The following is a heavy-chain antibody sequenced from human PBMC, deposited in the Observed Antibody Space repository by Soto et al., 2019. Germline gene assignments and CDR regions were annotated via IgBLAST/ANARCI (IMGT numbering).Heavy chain of an antibody. CDR2: LIPLFGTT. D-gene: IGHD7-27*01. CDR3: ARGPNWGYRFDS. CDR1: GGTFSGHA. V-gene: IGHV1-69*06. Sequence: QVQLVQSGAEVKKPGSSVKVSCEASGGTFSGHAISWVRQAPGQGPEWMGGLIPLFGTTQHAQNFQDRLTITADKSTSAAYMELTSLRFEDTAIYYCARGPNWGYRFDSWGQGPLVTVSS. J-gene: IGHJ4*02.